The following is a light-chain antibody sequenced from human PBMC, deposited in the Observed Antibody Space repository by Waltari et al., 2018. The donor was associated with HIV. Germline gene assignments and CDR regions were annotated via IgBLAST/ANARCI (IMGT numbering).Light chain of an antibody. CDR1: ESPNQN. CDR2: KDS. CDR3: QSTDTSGTYWV. J-gene: IGLJ3*02. V-gene: IGLV3-25*03. Sequence: SYELTQPPSVSVSPGPTARITPSGDESPNQNAYWHQQQPAQAPVLMIYKDSESPSGSPERFSGSSSGTTVTLTISGVQAEDEADYYCQSTDTSGTYWVFGGGTKLTVL.